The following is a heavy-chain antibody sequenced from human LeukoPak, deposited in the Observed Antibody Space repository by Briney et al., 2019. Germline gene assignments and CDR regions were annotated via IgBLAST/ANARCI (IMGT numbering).Heavy chain of an antibody. J-gene: IGHJ3*02. D-gene: IGHD6-19*01. CDR2: ISGTADTT. Sequence: PGGSLRLSCAASGFTFTKYFMNWVCQAPGKGLEWVSSISGTADTTYDADSVKGRFTISRDNSKNTLSLQMNSLRVEDTATYYCARRGGSRGWGAFDIWGQGTIVTVSS. CDR1: GFTFTKYF. V-gene: IGHV3-23*01. CDR3: ARRGGSRGWGAFDI.